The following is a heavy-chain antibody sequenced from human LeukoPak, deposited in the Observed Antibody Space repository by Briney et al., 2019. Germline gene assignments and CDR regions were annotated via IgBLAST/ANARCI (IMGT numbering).Heavy chain of an antibody. CDR1: GFTFSSYG. Sequence: PGGTLRLSCAASGFTFSSYGMSWVRQAPGKGLEWVSAISGSGGSTYYADSVKGRFTISRDNSKNTLYLQMNSLRAEDAAVYYCAKVFDSSTYGAFDIWGQGTMVTVSS. D-gene: IGHD3-22*01. J-gene: IGHJ3*02. V-gene: IGHV3-23*01. CDR2: ISGSGGST. CDR3: AKVFDSSTYGAFDI.